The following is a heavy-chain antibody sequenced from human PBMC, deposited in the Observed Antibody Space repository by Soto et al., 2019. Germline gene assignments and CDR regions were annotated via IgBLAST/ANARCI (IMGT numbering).Heavy chain of an antibody. V-gene: IGHV3-74*01. D-gene: IGHD6-19*01. CDR1: GFTFSSYW. J-gene: IGHJ4*02. CDR2: INSDGSST. Sequence: GGSLRLSCAASGFTFSSYWMHWVRQAPGKGLVWVSRINSDGSSTTYADSVKGRFTISRDNAKNTLYLQMNSLRAEDTAVYYCVRGEGGWENYWVQGTLVTVSS. CDR3: VRGEGGWENY.